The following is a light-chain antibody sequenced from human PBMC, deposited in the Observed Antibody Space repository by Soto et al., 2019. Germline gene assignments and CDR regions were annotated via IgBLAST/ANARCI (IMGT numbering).Light chain of an antibody. Sequence: EIVLTQSPGTLSLSPGERATLSCRASQSVSSNYLAWYQQKPGQAPRLLIYGASSRPTGIPDRFSGSGSGTDFPLTISRLEPEDFAVYYCQVYGTSPRYTFGQGTNLEIK. CDR2: GAS. V-gene: IGKV3-20*01. CDR3: QVYGTSPRYT. J-gene: IGKJ2*01. CDR1: QSVSSNY.